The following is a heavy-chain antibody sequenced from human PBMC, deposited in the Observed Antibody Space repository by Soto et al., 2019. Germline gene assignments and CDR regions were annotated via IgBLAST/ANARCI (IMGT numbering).Heavy chain of an antibody. J-gene: IGHJ4*02. D-gene: IGHD3-10*01. CDR3: AREKFYYGSGTLD. CDR2: ISYNGRNK. V-gene: IGHV3-30*04. Sequence: QVQLVESGGGVVQPGRSLRLSCAASGFNFSNYAMHWVRQAPGKGLEWVAVISYNGRNKYYADSVKGRFTISRDNSKNTVYLQMDSLRTEDTAVYYCAREKFYYGSGTLDWGQGTLVTVSS. CDR1: GFNFSNYA.